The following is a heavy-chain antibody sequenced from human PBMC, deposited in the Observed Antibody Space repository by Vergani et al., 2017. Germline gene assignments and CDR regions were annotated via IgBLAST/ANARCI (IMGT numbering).Heavy chain of an antibody. CDR3: ARGSSGYYDYYYYGMDV. CDR2: IIPIFGTA. J-gene: IGHJ6*02. V-gene: IGHV1-69*12. Sequence: QVQLVQSGAEVKKPGSSVKVSCKASGGTFSSCAISWVRQAPGQGLEWMGGIIPIFGTANYAQKFQGRVTITADESTSTAYMELSSLRSEDTAVYYCARGSSGYYDYYYYGMDVWGQGTTVTVSS. CDR1: GGTFSSCA. D-gene: IGHD3-22*01.